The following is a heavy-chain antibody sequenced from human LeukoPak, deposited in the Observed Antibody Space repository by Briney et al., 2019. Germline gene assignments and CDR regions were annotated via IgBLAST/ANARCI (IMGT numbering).Heavy chain of an antibody. V-gene: IGHV4-39*01. Sequence: SETLSLTCTVSGGSISSSSYYWGWIRQPPGKGLEWIGSIYYSGSTYYNPSLKSRVTISVDTSKNQFSLKLSSVTAADTAVYYCARSYPWGLSAFDIWGQGTMVTVSS. CDR3: ARSYPWGLSAFDI. J-gene: IGHJ3*02. D-gene: IGHD3-16*02. CDR1: GGSISSSSYY. CDR2: IYYSGST.